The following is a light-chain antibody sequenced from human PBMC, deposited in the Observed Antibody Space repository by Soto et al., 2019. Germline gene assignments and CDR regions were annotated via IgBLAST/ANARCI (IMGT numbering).Light chain of an antibody. CDR1: QSVNNY. V-gene: IGKV3-20*01. Sequence: EIVLTQSPATLSLSPGERATLSCRASQSVNNYLAWYQQKPGQAPRLLTYDTSNRATDIPDRFSGRGSGTDFTLTISRLEPEDFAVYYCQQYGSSPPSSTFGQGTRLEIK. J-gene: IGKJ5*01. CDR2: DTS. CDR3: QQYGSSPPSST.